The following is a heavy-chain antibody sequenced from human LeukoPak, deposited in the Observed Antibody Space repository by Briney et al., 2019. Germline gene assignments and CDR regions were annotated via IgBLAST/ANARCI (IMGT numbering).Heavy chain of an antibody. CDR3: ARDRSYEGLNWFDP. CDR2: ISSSGSTI. CDR1: GFTFSDYY. V-gene: IGHV3-11*01. D-gene: IGHD5-18*01. J-gene: IGHJ5*02. Sequence: GGSLRLSCAASGFTFSDYYMSWIRQAPGKGLEWVSYISSSGSTIYYADSVKGRFTISRDNAKNSLYLQMNSLRAEDTAVYYCARDRSYEGLNWFDPWGQGTLVTASS.